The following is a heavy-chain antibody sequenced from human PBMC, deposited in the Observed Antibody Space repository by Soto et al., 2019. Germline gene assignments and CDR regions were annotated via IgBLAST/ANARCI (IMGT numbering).Heavy chain of an antibody. CDR2: IDGSGGIT. CDR3: VKNSGWLNT. J-gene: IGHJ5*02. Sequence: GVSLRLSCAASAFTFGTTDGSWIRQAPGEGLEWVSTIDGSGGITYYADSVKARCTISRDNSRNTVYLQMNSLRGDDTALYYCVKNSGWLNTWGQGALVTVSS. CDR1: AFTFGTTD. V-gene: IGHV3-23*01. D-gene: IGHD3-9*01.